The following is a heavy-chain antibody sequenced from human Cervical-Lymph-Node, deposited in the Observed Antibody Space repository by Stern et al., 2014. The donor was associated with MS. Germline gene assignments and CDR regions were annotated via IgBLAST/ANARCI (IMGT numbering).Heavy chain of an antibody. CDR2: INPSGGST. CDR1: GYTFTSYY. D-gene: IGHD3-3*01. Sequence: DQLVESGAEVKKPGASVKVSCKASGYTFTSYYMHWVRQPPGQGLELMGIINPSGGSTSYAQKFQGRVTMTRDTSTSTVYMELSSLRSEDTAVYYCAREWRRVSRAFDIWGQGTMVTVSS. CDR3: AREWRRVSRAFDI. V-gene: IGHV1-46*01. J-gene: IGHJ3*02.